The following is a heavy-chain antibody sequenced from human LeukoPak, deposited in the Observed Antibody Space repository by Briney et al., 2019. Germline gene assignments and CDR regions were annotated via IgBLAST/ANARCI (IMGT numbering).Heavy chain of an antibody. D-gene: IGHD3-10*01. V-gene: IGHV3-11*01. CDR3: ARVDYGSGSYPSDAFDI. CDR1: LFTFSDYY. CDR2: ICSSVSTI. J-gene: IGHJ3*02. Sequence: GSLRLSSAPSLFTFSDYYMSWIPQAPRERVWWGSYICSSVSTIYSTESVRGRLPISRDKATNSLYLRINRLRPQRRPLYYFARVDYGSGSYPSDAFDIWGQGTMVTVSS.